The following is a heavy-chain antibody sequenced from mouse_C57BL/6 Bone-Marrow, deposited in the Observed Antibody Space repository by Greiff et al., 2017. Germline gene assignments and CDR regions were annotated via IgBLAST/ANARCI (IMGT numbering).Heavy chain of an antibody. V-gene: IGHV1-74*01. Sequence: QVQLQQPGAELVKPGASVKVSCKASGYTFTSYWMHWVKQRPGQGLEWIGRLHPSDSDTNYNQKFKGKATLTVDKSSSTAYMQLSSLTSEDAAVYCCAIRNSDYEILFAYWGQGTLVTVSA. D-gene: IGHD2-5*01. CDR2: LHPSDSDT. J-gene: IGHJ3*01. CDR1: GYTFTSYW. CDR3: AIRNSDYEILFAY.